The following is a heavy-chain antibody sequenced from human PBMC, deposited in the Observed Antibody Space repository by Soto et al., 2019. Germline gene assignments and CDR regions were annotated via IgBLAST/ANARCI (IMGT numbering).Heavy chain of an antibody. D-gene: IGHD2-15*01. Sequence: SETLSLTCAVSGGSISSSNWWSWVRQPPGKGLEWIGEIYHSGSTNYNPSLKSRVTISVDKSKNQFSLKLSSVTAADTAVYYCSRVLSFPYCSGGSCYSLGYFDYWGQGTLVTVSS. J-gene: IGHJ4*02. CDR2: IYHSGST. CDR1: GGSISSSNW. CDR3: SRVLSFPYCSGGSCYSLGYFDY. V-gene: IGHV4-4*02.